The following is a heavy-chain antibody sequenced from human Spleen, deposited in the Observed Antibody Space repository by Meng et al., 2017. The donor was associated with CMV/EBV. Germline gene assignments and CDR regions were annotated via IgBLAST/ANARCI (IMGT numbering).Heavy chain of an antibody. J-gene: IGHJ6*02. CDR1: GFNFNTYA. V-gene: IGHV3-23*03. CDR3: AKGHSNGMDV. Sequence: GESLKISCAASGFNFNTYAMSWVRQAPGKGLKWVSVIYGGGRDTYSADSVKGRFTTSRDNSHNTLYLQMNSLRAEDTAVYYCAKGHSNGMDVWGQGTTVTVSS. CDR2: IYGGGRDT. D-gene: IGHD2-15*01.